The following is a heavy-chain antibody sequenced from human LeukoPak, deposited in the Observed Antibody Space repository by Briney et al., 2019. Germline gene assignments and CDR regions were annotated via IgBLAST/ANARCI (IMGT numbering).Heavy chain of an antibody. J-gene: IGHJ4*02. Sequence: SVKVSCKASGGTFSSYAISWVRQAPGQGLEWMGRIIPIFGTANYAQKFQGRVTITTDESTSTAYMELSSLRSEDTAVYYCARDRNYYDSSSDYWGQGTLVTVSS. CDR2: IIPIFGTA. V-gene: IGHV1-69*05. D-gene: IGHD3-22*01. CDR3: ARDRNYYDSSSDY. CDR1: GGTFSSYA.